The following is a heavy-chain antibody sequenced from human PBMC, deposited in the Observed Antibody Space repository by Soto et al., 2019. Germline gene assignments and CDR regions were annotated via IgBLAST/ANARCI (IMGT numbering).Heavy chain of an antibody. V-gene: IGHV1-2*04. Sequence: GASVKVSCKASGYTFTGYYMHWVRQAPGQGLEWMGWINPNSGGTNYAQKFQGWVTMTRDTSISTAYMELSRLRSDDTAVYYCAREEKGFFTMGDCEPLVVFDMGGQGKMVTVSS. CDR2: INPNSGGT. CDR3: AREEKGFFTMGDCEPLVVFDM. CDR1: GYTFTGYY. J-gene: IGHJ3*02. D-gene: IGHD2-21*01.